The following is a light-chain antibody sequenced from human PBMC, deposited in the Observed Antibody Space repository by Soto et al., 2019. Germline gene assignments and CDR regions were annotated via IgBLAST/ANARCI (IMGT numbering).Light chain of an antibody. V-gene: IGLV2-14*01. CDR1: SSDVGGYNY. Sequence: QSALTQPASVSGSPGQSITISCTGTSSDVGGYNYVSWYQQHPGKAPKLMIYDVDNRPSGVSNRFSGSRSGNTASLTISGLQAEDEADYYCSSYTSSSTVVFGGGIKLTVL. CDR2: DVD. CDR3: SSYTSSSTVV. J-gene: IGLJ2*01.